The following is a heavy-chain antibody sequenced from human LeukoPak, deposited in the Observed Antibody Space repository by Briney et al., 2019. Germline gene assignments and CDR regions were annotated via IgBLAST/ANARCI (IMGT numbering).Heavy chain of an antibody. V-gene: IGHV4-31*03. J-gene: IGHJ2*01. CDR1: GGSINNCSHY. CDR3: ARFPRVANRWYFDL. CDR2: IFYSGHT. Sequence: PSETLSLTCSGSGGSINNCSHYWSWIRHHPEKGLEWIGSIFYSGHTLSNPSLQERLSLSIDTTQNHFSLNLAPVTAADTAVYYCARFPRVANRWYFDLWGRGSLVVVSS. D-gene: IGHD5-12*01.